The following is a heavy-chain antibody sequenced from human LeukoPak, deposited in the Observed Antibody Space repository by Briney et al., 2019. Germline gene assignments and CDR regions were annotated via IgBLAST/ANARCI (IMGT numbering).Heavy chain of an antibody. J-gene: IGHJ6*03. CDR1: GFTFSSYD. CDR3: ARDRTGYYYMDV. CDR2: ISPPHRSSM. Sequence: PGGSLRLSCAASGFTFSSYDMSWVRQAPGKGLEWVSSISPPHRSSMSYADSVKGRFTISRDNAKNSLYLQMDSLRVEDTAIYYCARDRTGYYYMDVWGKGTTVTVSS. V-gene: IGHV3-21*06.